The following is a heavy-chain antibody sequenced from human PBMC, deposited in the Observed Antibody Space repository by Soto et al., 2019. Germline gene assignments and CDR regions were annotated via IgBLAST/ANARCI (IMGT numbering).Heavy chain of an antibody. J-gene: IGHJ4*02. Sequence: EVQLVESGGGLIQPGGSLRLSCAVSGFTVSNNYMSWVRQAPGKGLEGVSVIYSGGYTAYGDSVKGRFTISRDNSKNTLILQAKGRGADAPAVYLGGTGGGGGGYWGQGTLVTVSS. V-gene: IGHV3-53*01. CDR2: IYSGGYT. CDR3: GTGGGGGGY. CDR1: GFTVSNNY. D-gene: IGHD3-16*01.